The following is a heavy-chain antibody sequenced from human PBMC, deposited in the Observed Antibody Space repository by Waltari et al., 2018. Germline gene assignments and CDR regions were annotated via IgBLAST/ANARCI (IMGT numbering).Heavy chain of an antibody. CDR3: ARAGGDFWSGRSVAWFDP. CDR2: IYHSGST. Sequence: QVQLQESGPGLVKPSGTLSLTCAVPGGSISSSNWWSWVRQPPGKGLEWIGEIYHSGSTNYNPSLKSRVTISVDKSKNQFSLKLSSVTAADTAVYYCARAGGDFWSGRSVAWFDPWGQGTLVTVSS. CDR1: GGSISSSNW. V-gene: IGHV4-4*02. J-gene: IGHJ5*02. D-gene: IGHD3-3*01.